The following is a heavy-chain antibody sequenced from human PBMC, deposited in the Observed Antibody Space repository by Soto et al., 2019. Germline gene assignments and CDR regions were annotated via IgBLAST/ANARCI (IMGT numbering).Heavy chain of an antibody. CDR1: GFSFSTYA. V-gene: IGHV3-30*04. J-gene: IGHJ3*01. D-gene: IGHD3-10*01. Sequence: QEQLVESGGGVVQPGTSLRLSCTASGFSFSTYAMYWVRQAPGKGLEWVAIISYDGSNAQYADSVKGRFTVARDNSKNTLYLQMHSLTAEDTAVYYCARDGGGFGELLLNSYDAFDLWCQGKLVTVSS. CDR2: ISYDGSNA. CDR3: ARDGGGFGELLLNSYDAFDL.